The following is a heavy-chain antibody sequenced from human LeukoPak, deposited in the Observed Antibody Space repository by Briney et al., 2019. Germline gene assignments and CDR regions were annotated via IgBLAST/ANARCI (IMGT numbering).Heavy chain of an antibody. V-gene: IGHV3-23*01. CDR2: ISGSGGST. J-gene: IGHJ4*02. D-gene: IGHD3-22*01. CDR1: GFTFSSYA. Sequence: GGSLRLSCAASGFTFSSYAMSWVRQAPGKGLEWVSAISGSGGSTYHADSVKGRFTISRDNPKNTPYLQMNSLRAEDTAVYYCARSYYDSSGYPYDDYWGQGTLVTVSS. CDR3: ARSYYDSSGYPYDDY.